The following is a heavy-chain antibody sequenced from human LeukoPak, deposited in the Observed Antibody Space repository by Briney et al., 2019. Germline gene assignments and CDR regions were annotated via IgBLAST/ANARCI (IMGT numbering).Heavy chain of an antibody. CDR1: GGSFSGYY. V-gene: IGHV4-34*01. Sequence: SETLSLTCAVYGGSFSGYYWSWIRQPPGKGLEWIGEINHSGSTNYNPSLKSRVTISVDTSKNQFSLKLSSVTAADTAVYYCARDRWQRAFDYWGQGTLVTVSS. CDR2: INHSGST. D-gene: IGHD6-25*01. CDR3: ARDRWQRAFDY. J-gene: IGHJ4*02.